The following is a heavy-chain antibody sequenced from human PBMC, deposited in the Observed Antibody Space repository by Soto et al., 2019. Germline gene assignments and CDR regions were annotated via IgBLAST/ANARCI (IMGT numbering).Heavy chain of an antibody. CDR2: IYYSGST. CDR1: GGSISSGGYY. D-gene: IGHD5-12*01. V-gene: IGHV4-31*03. Sequence: SETLSLTCTVSGGSISSGGYYWSWIRQHPVKSLEWIGYIYYSGSTYYNPSLKSRVTISVDTSKNQFSLKLSSVTAADTAVYYCARVNIAATIYYYYYYMDVWGKGTTVTVSS. CDR3: ARVNIAATIYYYYYYMDV. J-gene: IGHJ6*03.